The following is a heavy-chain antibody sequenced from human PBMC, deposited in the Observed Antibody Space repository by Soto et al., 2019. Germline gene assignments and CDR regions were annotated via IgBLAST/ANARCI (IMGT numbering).Heavy chain of an antibody. Sequence: QLQLQESSSGLVKPSQTLSRTCAVSGGSISSGGYSWSWIRQPPGKGLEWIGYIYHSGSTYYNPSLKSRVTISVDRSKNQFFLKLSSVTAADTAVYYCARVPDRWGQGTLVTVSS. D-gene: IGHD2-2*01. V-gene: IGHV4-30-2*01. CDR2: IYHSGST. CDR3: ARVPDR. CDR1: GGSISSGGYS. J-gene: IGHJ5*02.